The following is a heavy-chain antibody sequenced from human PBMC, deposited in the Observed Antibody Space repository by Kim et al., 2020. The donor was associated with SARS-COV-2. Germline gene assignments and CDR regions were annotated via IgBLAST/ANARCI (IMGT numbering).Heavy chain of an antibody. J-gene: IGHJ4*02. D-gene: IGHD2-21*01. V-gene: IGHV3-74*01. Sequence: TSYSDSVKGRFTISRDNDNNTLSLQMNRLRAEDTAMYYCVRLNQRYYFDFWGQGTLVSVSS. CDR2: T. CDR3: VRLNQRYYFDF.